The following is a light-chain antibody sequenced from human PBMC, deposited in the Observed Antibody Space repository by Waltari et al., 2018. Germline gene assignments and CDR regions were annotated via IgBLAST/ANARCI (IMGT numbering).Light chain of an antibody. CDR3: QQYHSVPLT. V-gene: IGKV1-33*01. Sequence: DIHMTKSPSSLSAPVADRVTITCQASQDIKQSLNWFHQKPGTAPEVLIFDASNAQTGAPSRFSGSGSGTDFTFTISSLQPEDMGTYYCQQYHSVPLTFGGGTTVEIK. CDR1: QDIKQS. CDR2: DAS. J-gene: IGKJ4*01.